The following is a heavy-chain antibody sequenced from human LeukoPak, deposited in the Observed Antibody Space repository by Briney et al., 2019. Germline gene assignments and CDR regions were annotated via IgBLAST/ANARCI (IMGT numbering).Heavy chain of an antibody. CDR1: SGSISDYY. V-gene: IGHV4-59*01. Sequence: PSETLSLTCTVSSGSISDYYWSWIRQPPEKGLEWIGYIYYRGSTQYNPSLKSRVTISVDRSKNQYSLKLNSVTAADTAVYYCARVVEDGYSDYWGQGAPVTVSS. CDR3: ARVVEDGYSDY. D-gene: IGHD5-24*01. CDR2: IYYRGST. J-gene: IGHJ4*02.